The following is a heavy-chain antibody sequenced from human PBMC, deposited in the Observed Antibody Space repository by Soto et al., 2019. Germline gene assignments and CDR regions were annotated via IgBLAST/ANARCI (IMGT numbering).Heavy chain of an antibody. CDR3: AKDRINGNSVWDPFDV. CDR2: TGIHGDG. CDR1: GFTFSVYA. V-gene: IGHV3-23*01. D-gene: IGHD2-8*01. Sequence: LRLSCEASGFTFSVYAMTWVRHAPGKGLDWVSSTGIHGDGYYAESVKGRFTISRDDSKSTLFLQMDSLRAEDTAVYYCAKDRINGNSVWDPFDVWGQGTMVTVSS. J-gene: IGHJ3*01.